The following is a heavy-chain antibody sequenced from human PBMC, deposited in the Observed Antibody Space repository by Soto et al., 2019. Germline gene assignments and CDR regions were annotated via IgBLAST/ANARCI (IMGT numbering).Heavy chain of an antibody. J-gene: IGHJ4*02. CDR2: IFSNDET. Sequence: QVTLKESGPVLVKPTETLTLTCTVSGFSLSNSKMGVSWIRQPPGKPLEWLAHIFSNDETSYSSSLHNRLTISKDTSKSQVVLTMTNVGPVDTGTYFCARHELAFCLTTFCYEGGFWDYWGQGILVTVSS. CDR1: GFSLSNSKMG. D-gene: IGHD3-3*02. V-gene: IGHV2-26*01. CDR3: ARHELAFCLTTFCYEGGFWDY.